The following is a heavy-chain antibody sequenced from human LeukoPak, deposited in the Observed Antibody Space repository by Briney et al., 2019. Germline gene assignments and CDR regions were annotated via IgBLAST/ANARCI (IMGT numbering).Heavy chain of an antibody. Sequence: GGSLRLSCAASGFTFSSYSMNWVRQAPGKGLEWVSSISSRSSYIYYADSVKGRFTISRDNAKNSLYLQMNSLSAENTAVYYCARDTTMVRGDLYFGTWGQGTLVSVSS. V-gene: IGHV3-21*01. J-gene: IGHJ4*02. CDR3: ARDTTMVRGDLYFGT. CDR1: GFTFSSYS. CDR2: ISSRSSYI. D-gene: IGHD3-10*01.